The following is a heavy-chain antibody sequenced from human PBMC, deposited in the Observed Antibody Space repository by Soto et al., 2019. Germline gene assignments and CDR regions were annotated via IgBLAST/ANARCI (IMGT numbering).Heavy chain of an antibody. Sequence: SETLSLTCTVSGDSISDYYWSWIRQPPGKELEWIGYIYYTGATSYNPSLESRVTMAEDTSKKEPSLTLSSLTAADTAVYYCARDHWRQNGSSWRYYGLDVWGQGTTVTVSS. CDR1: GDSISDYY. V-gene: IGHV4-59*01. CDR3: ARDHWRQNGSSWRYYGLDV. D-gene: IGHD6-13*01. J-gene: IGHJ6*02. CDR2: IYYTGAT.